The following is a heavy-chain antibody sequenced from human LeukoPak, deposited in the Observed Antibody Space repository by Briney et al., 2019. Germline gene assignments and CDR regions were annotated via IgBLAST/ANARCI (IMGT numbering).Heavy chain of an antibody. CDR1: GFTFSSYG. V-gene: IGHV3-33*01. J-gene: IGHJ4*02. CDR3: ARDRGYFDY. Sequence: GRSLRLSCAASGFTFSSYGMHWVRQAPGEGLEWVAVIWYDGSNKYYADSVKGRFTISRDNSKNTLYLQMNSLRAEDTAVYYCARDRGYFDYWGQGTLVTVSS. CDR2: IWYDGSNK.